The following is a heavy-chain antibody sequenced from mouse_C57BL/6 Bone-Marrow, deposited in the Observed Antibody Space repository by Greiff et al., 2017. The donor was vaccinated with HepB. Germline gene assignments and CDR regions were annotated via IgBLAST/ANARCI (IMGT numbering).Heavy chain of an antibody. CDR3: AREDYGNYVRFAY. CDR2: IDPSDSYT. Sequence: QVQLQQPGAELVMPGASVKLSCKASGYTFTSYWMHWVKQRPGQGLEWIGEIDPSDSYTNYNQKFKGKSTLTVDKSSSTAYMQLSSLTSEDSAVYYCAREDYGNYVRFAYWGQGTLVTVSA. CDR1: GYTFTSYW. D-gene: IGHD2-1*01. J-gene: IGHJ3*01. V-gene: IGHV1-69*01.